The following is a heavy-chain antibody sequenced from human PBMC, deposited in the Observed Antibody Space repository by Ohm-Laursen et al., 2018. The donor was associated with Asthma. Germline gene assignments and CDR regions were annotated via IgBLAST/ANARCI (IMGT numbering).Heavy chain of an antibody. CDR2: IYYSGLT. D-gene: IGHD3-22*01. Sequence: SQTLSLTCTVSGDSISSGNNYWSWIRQHPGKGLEWIGYIYYSGLTYSNPSLRSRVTLSVDTSRNQFSLNLTSMTAADTAVYYCARGAFYYESTGYYFFDHWGQGALVTVSS. CDR1: GDSISSGNNY. V-gene: IGHV4-31*03. J-gene: IGHJ4*02. CDR3: ARGAFYYESTGYYFFDH.